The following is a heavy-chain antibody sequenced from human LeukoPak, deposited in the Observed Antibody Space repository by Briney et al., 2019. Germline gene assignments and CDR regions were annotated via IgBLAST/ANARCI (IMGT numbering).Heavy chain of an antibody. CDR1: GFTFSSYG. Sequence: GGSLRLSCAASGFTFSSYGMHWVRQAPGKGLEWVAVMWYDGSNKYYADSVKGRFTISRDNSKNTLYLQMNSLRAEDTAVYYCARDQEYYDSSGYSPPAYWGQGTLVTVSS. CDR3: ARDQEYYDSSGYSPPAY. J-gene: IGHJ4*02. V-gene: IGHV3-33*01. CDR2: MWYDGSNK. D-gene: IGHD3-22*01.